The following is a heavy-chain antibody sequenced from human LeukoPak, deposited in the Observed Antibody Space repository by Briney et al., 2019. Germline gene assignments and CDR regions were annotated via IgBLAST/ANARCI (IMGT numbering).Heavy chain of an antibody. V-gene: IGHV4-34*01. D-gene: IGHD6-19*01. CDR3: ARGRRAAVAGTRYYYYMDV. CDR1: GGSFSGYY. Sequence: SETLSLTCAVYGGSFSGYYWSWIRRPPGKGLEWIGEINHSGSTNYNPSLKSRVTISVDTSKNQFSLKLSSVTAADTAVYYCARGRRAAVAGTRYYYYMDVWGKGTTVTVSS. J-gene: IGHJ6*03. CDR2: INHSGST.